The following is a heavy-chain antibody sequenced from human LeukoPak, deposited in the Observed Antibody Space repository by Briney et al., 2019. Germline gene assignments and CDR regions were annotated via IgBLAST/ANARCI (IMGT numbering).Heavy chain of an antibody. CDR3: ARGGWVAADY. V-gene: IGHV4-4*02. D-gene: IGHD6-13*01. J-gene: IGHJ4*02. CDR1: GGSISSSNW. Sequence: KTSETLSLTCAVSGGSISSSNWWSWVRQPPGKGLEWIGEIYHSGSTNYNPSLKSRVTISVDTSTNQFSLRLRSVTAADTAVYYCARGGWVAADYWGQGTLVSVSS. CDR2: IYHSGST.